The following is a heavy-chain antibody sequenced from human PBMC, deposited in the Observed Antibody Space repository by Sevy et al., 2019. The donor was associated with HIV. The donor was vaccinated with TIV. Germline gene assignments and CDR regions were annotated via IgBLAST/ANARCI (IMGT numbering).Heavy chain of an antibody. CDR2: IYYSGST. J-gene: IGHJ4*02. V-gene: IGHV4-59*01. Sequence: SETLSLTCTVSGGSINNYFWSWIRQPPGKGLEWIGYIYYSGSTNYNPTLNSRVTISVDTSKTQFSLKLTSVTAADTAVYYCARQSIAAIGDFDYWGQGTLVTVSS. D-gene: IGHD6-13*01. CDR3: ARQSIAAIGDFDY. CDR1: GGSINNYF.